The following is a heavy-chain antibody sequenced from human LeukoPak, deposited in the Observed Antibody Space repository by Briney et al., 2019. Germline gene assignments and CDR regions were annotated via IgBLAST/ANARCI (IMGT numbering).Heavy chain of an antibody. Sequence: SETLSLTCIVSRGSITSYYWSWIRQPPGKGLECIGYIYHGGGTNYNPSLKSRVTISGDTSKNRFFLNLSSVTAADTAMYYCARGRYYYDSSGYPYNWFDPWGQGTLVTVSS. CDR1: RGSITSYY. J-gene: IGHJ5*02. CDR3: ARGRYYYDSSGYPYNWFDP. D-gene: IGHD3-22*01. V-gene: IGHV4-59*01. CDR2: IYHGGGT.